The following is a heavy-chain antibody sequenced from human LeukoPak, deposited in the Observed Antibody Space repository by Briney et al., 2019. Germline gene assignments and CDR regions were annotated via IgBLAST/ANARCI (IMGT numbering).Heavy chain of an antibody. D-gene: IGHD3-16*01. CDR3: ARDYAGENWFDP. CDR2: IWYDGSNK. V-gene: IGHV3-33*01. CDR1: GFPFSSYG. Sequence: RSLKLSCAASGFPFSSYGMHWVRQAPGKGLEWVAVIWYDGSNKYYADSVKGRFTISRDNSKNTLYLQMNSLRAEDTAVYYCARDYAGENWFDPWGQGTLVTVSS. J-gene: IGHJ5*02.